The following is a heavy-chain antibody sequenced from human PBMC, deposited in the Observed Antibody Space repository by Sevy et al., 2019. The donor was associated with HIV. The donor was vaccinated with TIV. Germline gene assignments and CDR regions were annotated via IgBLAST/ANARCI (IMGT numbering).Heavy chain of an antibody. Sequence: SETLSLTCTVSGGSISSSSYYWGWIRQPPGKGLEWIGSIYYSGSTYYNPSLKSRVTISVDTSKNRFSRKLSSVTAADPAVYYCARPPHNSGWHRAEYFQHWGQATLVTVSS. D-gene: IGHD6-19*01. V-gene: IGHV4-39*01. CDR3: ARPPHNSGWHRAEYFQH. CDR1: GGSISSSSYY. CDR2: IYYSGST. J-gene: IGHJ1*01.